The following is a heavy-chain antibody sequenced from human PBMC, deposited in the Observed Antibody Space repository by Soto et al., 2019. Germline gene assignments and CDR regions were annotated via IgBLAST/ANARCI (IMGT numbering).Heavy chain of an antibody. CDR2: INAGNGNT. D-gene: IGHD3-10*01. J-gene: IGHJ6*02. Sequence: ASVKVSCKASGYTFTSYAMHWVRQAPGQRLEWMGWINAGNGNTKYSQKFQGRVTIIRDTSASTAYMELSSLRSEDTAVYYCANSYGSGSYSTPYYYGMDVWGQGTTVTVSS. V-gene: IGHV1-3*01. CDR1: GYTFTSYA. CDR3: ANSYGSGSYSTPYYYGMDV.